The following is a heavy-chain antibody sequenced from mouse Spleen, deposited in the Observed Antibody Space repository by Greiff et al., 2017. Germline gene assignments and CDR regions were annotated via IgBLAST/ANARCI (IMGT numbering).Heavy chain of an antibody. J-gene: IGHJ2*01. V-gene: IGHV1-7*01. CDR1: GYTFTSYW. D-gene: IGHD1-1*01. CDR2: INPSTGYT. CDR3: ARGDHYYGSSPDY. Sequence: VQLQQSGAELAKPGASVKMSCKASGYTFTSYWMHWVKQRPGQGLEWIGYINPSTGYTEYNQKFKDKATLTADKSSSTAYMQLSSLTSEDSAVYYCARGDHYYGSSPDYWGQGTTLTVSS.